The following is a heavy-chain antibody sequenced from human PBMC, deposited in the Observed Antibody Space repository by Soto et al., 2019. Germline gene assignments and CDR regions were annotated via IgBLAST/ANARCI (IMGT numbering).Heavy chain of an antibody. CDR2: ISHDGSNQ. CDR1: GFTLRTSG. CDR3: AKDSSAAFDY. V-gene: IGHV3-30*18. D-gene: IGHD6-25*01. J-gene: IGHJ4*02. Sequence: GSLRLSCVASGFTLRTSGMHWVRQAPSKGLEWVAVISHDGSNQFYAESVTGRFTISRANSKNMLYLQMNSLSADDSAVYFCAKDSSAAFDYWGQGTVVTSPQ.